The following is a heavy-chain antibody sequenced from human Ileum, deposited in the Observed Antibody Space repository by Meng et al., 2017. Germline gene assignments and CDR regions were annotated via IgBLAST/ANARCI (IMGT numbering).Heavy chain of an antibody. Sequence: QVQLVESGGGVVQLWRSLRLSRAATGFTFSSFGMHWVRQAPGKGLEWVAYISYDGSNKQYADSVKGRFTISRDNSENTLYLQMSSLRSEDTAVYYCAKKMVGGWVPNDCWGQGTLVTVSS. J-gene: IGHJ4*02. D-gene: IGHD3-10*02. CDR2: ISYDGSNK. V-gene: IGHV3-30*18. CDR3: AKKMVGGWVPNDC. CDR1: GFTFSSFG.